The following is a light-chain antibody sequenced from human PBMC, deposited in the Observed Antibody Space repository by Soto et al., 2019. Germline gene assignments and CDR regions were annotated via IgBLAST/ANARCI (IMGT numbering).Light chain of an antibody. CDR3: YSYAGRNIWV. CDR2: GVT. V-gene: IGLV2-8*01. Sequence: QSALAQPPSASGSPGQSVTISCTGSGSDIGAYNFVSWYQQHPGKAPKLMIFGVTERPSGVPDRFSGSKSGNTASLTVSGLQADDEAVYYCYSYAGRNIWVFGVGTQLTVL. CDR1: GSDIGAYNF. J-gene: IGLJ3*02.